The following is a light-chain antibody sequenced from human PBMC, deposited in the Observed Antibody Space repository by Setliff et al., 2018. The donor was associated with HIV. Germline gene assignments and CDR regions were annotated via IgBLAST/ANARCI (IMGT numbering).Light chain of an antibody. CDR3: SSYTTTNSVV. V-gene: IGLV2-14*03. CDR1: SNDVGVYSY. J-gene: IGLJ2*01. Sequence: QSVLTQPASVSGSPGQSITISCTGTSNDVGVYSYVSWYQHHPGKAPKLIIYDVSRRPPGISNRFSGSKSGNTASLTISGLQADDEVDYYCSSYTTTNSVVFGGGTKVTVL. CDR2: DVS.